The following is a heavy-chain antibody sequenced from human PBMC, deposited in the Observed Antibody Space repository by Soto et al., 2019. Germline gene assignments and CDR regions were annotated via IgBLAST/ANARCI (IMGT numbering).Heavy chain of an antibody. CDR3: ASLVRYCSSTSCSDDY. Sequence: GASVKVSCKASGGTFSSYTISWVRQAPGQGLEWMGRIIPILGIANYAQKFQGRVTITADKSTSTAYMELSSLRSEDTAVYYCASLVRYCSSTSCSDDYWGQGTLVTVSS. CDR1: GGTFSSYT. J-gene: IGHJ4*02. CDR2: IIPILGIA. D-gene: IGHD2-2*01. V-gene: IGHV1-69*02.